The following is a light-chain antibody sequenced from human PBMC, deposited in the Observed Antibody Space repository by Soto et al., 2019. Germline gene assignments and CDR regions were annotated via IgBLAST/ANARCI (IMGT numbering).Light chain of an antibody. V-gene: IGLV1-40*01. CDR3: AAWDDSLNGVV. CDR2: SNN. J-gene: IGLJ2*01. CDR1: SSNIGAGYD. Sequence: QSVLTQPPSVSGAPGQRVTISCTGSSSNIGAGYDVHWYQQLPGTAPKLLIHSNNQRPSGVPDRFSGSKSGTSASLAISGLQSEDEADYYCAAWDDSLNGVVFGGGTQLTVL.